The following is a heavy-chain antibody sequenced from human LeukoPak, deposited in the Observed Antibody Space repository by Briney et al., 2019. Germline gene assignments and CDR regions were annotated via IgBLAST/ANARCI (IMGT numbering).Heavy chain of an antibody. CDR1: GGSISSGGYS. D-gene: IGHD4-23*01. J-gene: IGHJ4*02. CDR3: ARSTTMVTPNYFDY. CDR2: IYHSGST. V-gene: IGHV4-30-2*01. Sequence: KSSETLSLTCAVSGGSISSGGYSWSWLRQPPGKGLEWIAYIYHSGSTYYNPPPKSRVTISVDRSKTQFSLKLSSVTAADTAVYYCARSTTMVTPNYFDYWGQGTLVTVSS.